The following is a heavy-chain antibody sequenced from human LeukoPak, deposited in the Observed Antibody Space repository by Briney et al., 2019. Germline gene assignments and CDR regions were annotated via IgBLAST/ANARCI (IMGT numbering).Heavy chain of an antibody. CDR2: INWSGGST. V-gene: IGHV3-20*04. D-gene: IGHD1-26*01. CDR3: AREGGIVGAITGTYYYYMDV. Sequence: TGGSLRLSCAASGFTFDDYGMSWVRQAPGKGLEWVSGINWSGGSTGYADSVKGRFTISRDNAKNSLYLQMNSLRAEDTALYYCAREGGIVGAITGTYYYYMDVWGKGTTVTVSS. J-gene: IGHJ6*03. CDR1: GFTFDDYG.